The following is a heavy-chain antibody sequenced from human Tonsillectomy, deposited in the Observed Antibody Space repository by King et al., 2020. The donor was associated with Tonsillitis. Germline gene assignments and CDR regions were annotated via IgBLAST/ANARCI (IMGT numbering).Heavy chain of an antibody. J-gene: IGHJ6*03. Sequence: TLKESGPALVKPTQTITLTCTFSGFSLSTSGMRVSWIRQPPGKALEWLARIDWDDDKFYSTSLKTRLTISKDTSKNQVVLTMTNMDPVDTATYYCARTEDYYYMDVWGKGTTVTVSS. CDR1: GFSLSTSGMR. CDR3: ARTEDYYYMDV. V-gene: IGHV2-70*04. CDR2: IDWDDDK.